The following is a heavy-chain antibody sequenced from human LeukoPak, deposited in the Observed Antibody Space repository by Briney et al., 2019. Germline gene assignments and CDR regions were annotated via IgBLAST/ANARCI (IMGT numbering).Heavy chain of an antibody. D-gene: IGHD2-21*01. CDR1: GFIYSSFL. Sequence: GGSLRLSCAASGFIYSSFLMSWVRQAPGKGLEWVANIEPDGSGKNYVDSVRGRFTISRDNAKNSLYLQMNSVRVEDSAVYYCARSLWPEDYWRQGTLVTVSS. CDR3: ARSLWPEDY. J-gene: IGHJ4*02. V-gene: IGHV3-7*01. CDR2: IEPDGSGK.